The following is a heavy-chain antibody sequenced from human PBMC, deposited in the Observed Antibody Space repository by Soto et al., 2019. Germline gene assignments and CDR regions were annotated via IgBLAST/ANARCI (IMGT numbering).Heavy chain of an antibody. CDR2: IYYSGST. Sequence: SETLSLTCTVSAGSINAYYWSWIRQPPGKGLEWIGYIYYSGSTNYNPSLKSRVTISVDTSKNQFSLKLSSVTAADTAVYYCARVEWGSFDYWGQGTLVTVYS. V-gene: IGHV4-59*01. CDR3: ARVEWGSFDY. CDR1: AGSINAYY. J-gene: IGHJ4*02. D-gene: IGHD7-27*01.